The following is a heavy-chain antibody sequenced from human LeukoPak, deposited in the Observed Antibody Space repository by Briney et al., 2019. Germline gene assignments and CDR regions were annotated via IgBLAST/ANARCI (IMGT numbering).Heavy chain of an antibody. J-gene: IGHJ5*02. D-gene: IGHD3-22*01. CDR1: GFTFSSYA. CDR3: AKSGYYYDSSGYWRWFDP. CDR2: ISYDGSNK. Sequence: GRSLRLSCAASGFTFSSYAMHWVRQAPGKGLEWVAVISYDGSNKYYADSVKGRFTISRDNSKNTLYLQMNSLRAEDTAVYYCAKSGYYYDSSGYWRWFDPWGQGTLVTVSS. V-gene: IGHV3-30-3*02.